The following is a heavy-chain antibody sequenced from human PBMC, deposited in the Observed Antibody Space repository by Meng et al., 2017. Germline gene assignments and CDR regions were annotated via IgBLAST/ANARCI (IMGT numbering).Heavy chain of an antibody. J-gene: IGHJ4*02. CDR3: TRDGYSDCSRTSCFDS. CDR1: GYPHNSYA. CDR2: IDTKTGNP. Sequence: VQLVQSWSGLMKSGASVNVSCKASGYPHNSYAINWLLQAPGQGLQWMGWIDTKTGNPTYVPGFTGRLVFSLDTSVSTAYLQISGLKADDTAVYYCTRDGYSDCSRTSCFDSWGQGTLVTVSS. D-gene: IGHD2-2*01. V-gene: IGHV7-4-1*02.